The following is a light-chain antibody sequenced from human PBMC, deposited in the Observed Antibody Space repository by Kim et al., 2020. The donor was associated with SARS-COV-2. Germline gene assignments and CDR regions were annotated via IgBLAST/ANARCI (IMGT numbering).Light chain of an antibody. CDR3: GTWDTALKSGV. CDR2: DDS. Sequence: GQRVTISCSGSLSNIGSNFVSWYQHLPGGAPRLLIHDDSVRPSGIPERFAASKSDTSATLDITGLQPDDEADYYCGTWDTALKSGVFGGGTQLTVL. J-gene: IGLJ3*02. CDR1: LSNIGSNF. V-gene: IGLV1-51*01.